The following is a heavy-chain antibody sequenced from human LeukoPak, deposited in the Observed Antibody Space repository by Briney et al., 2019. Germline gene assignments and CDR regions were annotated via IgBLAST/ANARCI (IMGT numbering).Heavy chain of an antibody. V-gene: IGHV1-2*02. D-gene: IGHD7-27*01. CDR2: INPNSGGT. CDR1: GYTFTDYY. CDR3: ARVDTNWGSPTTDAFDI. Sequence: ASVTVSCKASGYTFTDYYMHWVRQAPGQGLEWMGWINPNSGGTNYAQKFQGRVTMTRDTSISTAYMELSRLRSDDTAVYYCARVDTNWGSPTTDAFDIWGQGTMVTVSS. J-gene: IGHJ3*02.